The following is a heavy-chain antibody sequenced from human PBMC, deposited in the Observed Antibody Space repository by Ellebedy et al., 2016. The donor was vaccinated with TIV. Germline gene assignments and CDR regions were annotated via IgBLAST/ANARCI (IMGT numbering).Heavy chain of an antibody. Sequence: ASVKVSXXASGYTFTSYGISWVRQAPGQGLEWMGWISAYNGNTNYAQKLQGRVTMTTDTSTSTAYMELSSLRSEDTAVYYCARHSDIAARPYYYYYMDVWGKGTTVTVSS. CDR1: GYTFTSYG. CDR2: ISAYNGNT. D-gene: IGHD6-6*01. J-gene: IGHJ6*03. CDR3: ARHSDIAARPYYYYYMDV. V-gene: IGHV1-18*01.